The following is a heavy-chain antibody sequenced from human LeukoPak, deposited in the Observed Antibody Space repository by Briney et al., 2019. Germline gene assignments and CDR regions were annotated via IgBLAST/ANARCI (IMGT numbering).Heavy chain of an antibody. V-gene: IGHV4-34*01. J-gene: IGHJ4*02. CDR1: GGSISSYY. Sequence: PSETLSLTCTVSGGSISSYYWSWLRQPPGKGLEWIGEINHSGSTNYNPSLKSRVTISVDTSQNQFYRKLSSVTAADTAVYYCARGLKRGLRFLEWLSSFDYGGQETLLTVPS. CDR3: ARGLKRGLRFLEWLSSFDY. D-gene: IGHD3-3*01. CDR2: INHSGST.